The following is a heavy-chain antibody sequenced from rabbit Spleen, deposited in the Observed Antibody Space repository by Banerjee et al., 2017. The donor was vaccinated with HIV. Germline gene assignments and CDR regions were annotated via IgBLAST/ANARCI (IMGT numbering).Heavy chain of an antibody. CDR3: ARDRRDAGYVVFGHGFYL. V-gene: IGHV1S40*01. J-gene: IGHJ4*01. CDR2: IYTGNAKT. CDR1: GFSFSSYY. Sequence: QSLEESGGGLVQPGASLTLTCTASGFSFSSYYMCWVRQAPGKGLEWVGCIYTGNAKTYYASWAKGRFTISKTSSTTVTLQMTSLTAADTATYFCARDRRDAGYVVFGHGFYLWGPGTLVTVS. D-gene: IGHD4-2*01.